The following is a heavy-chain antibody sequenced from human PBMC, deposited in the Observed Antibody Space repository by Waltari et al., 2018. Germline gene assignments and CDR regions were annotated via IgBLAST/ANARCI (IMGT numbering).Heavy chain of an antibody. CDR2: ISGSGGGT. CDR3: ARAYNWNDFFDF. D-gene: IGHD1-1*01. J-gene: IGHJ4*02. V-gene: IGHV3-23*01. Sequence: EVQLLESGGGLVQTGGYLRPSCAASGLAFINYGMSWVRQAPGKGLEWVSGISGSGGGTYYADSVKGRFTISRDNSKNTLYLQMNSLRADDSAFYYCARAYNWNDFFDFWGLGTLVTVSS. CDR1: GLAFINYG.